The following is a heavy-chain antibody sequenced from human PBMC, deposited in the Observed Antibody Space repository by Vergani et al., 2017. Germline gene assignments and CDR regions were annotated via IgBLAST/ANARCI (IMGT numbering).Heavy chain of an antibody. V-gene: IGHV4-39*01. Sequence: QLQLQESGPGLVKPSETLSLTCTVSGGSISSSSYYWGWIRQPPGKGLEWIGSIYYSGRTYYNPSLKSRVTISVDTSKNQFSLKLSSVTAADTAVYYCARLRGYGGPLYYYYYMDVWGKGTTVTVSS. D-gene: IGHD3-16*01. CDR3: ARLRGYGGPLYYYYYMDV. J-gene: IGHJ6*03. CDR2: IYYSGRT. CDR1: GGSISSSSYY.